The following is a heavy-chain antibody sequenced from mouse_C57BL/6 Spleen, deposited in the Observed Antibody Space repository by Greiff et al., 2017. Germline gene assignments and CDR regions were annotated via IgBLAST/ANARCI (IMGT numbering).Heavy chain of an antibody. D-gene: IGHD2-5*01. V-gene: IGHV1-62-2*01. CDR1: GYTFTEYT. CDR2: FYPGSGSI. CDR3: ARHEEGYYSNYGGFAY. J-gene: IGHJ3*01. Sequence: QVQLQQPGAELVKPGASVKLSCKASGYTFTEYTIHWVKQRSGQGLEWIGWFYPGSGSIKYNEKFKDKATLTADKSSSTVYMELSRLTSEDSAVYFCARHEEGYYSNYGGFAYWGQGTLVTVSA.